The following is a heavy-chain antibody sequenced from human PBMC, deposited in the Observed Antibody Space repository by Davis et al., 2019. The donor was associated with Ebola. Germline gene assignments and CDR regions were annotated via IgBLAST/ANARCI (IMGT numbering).Heavy chain of an antibody. J-gene: IGHJ6*03. CDR1: GGAISSGGYY. CDR2: IYYSGAT. D-gene: IGHD6-19*01. CDR3: ARLGYSSSFMDV. V-gene: IGHV4-39*07. Sequence: PSETLSLTCTVSGGAISSGGYYWGWIRQPPGKGLEWIGRIYYSGATDYNASLKSRVTLSVDRSKNQFSLRLSAVSAADKAVYYCARLGYSSSFMDVWGTGTTVIVSS.